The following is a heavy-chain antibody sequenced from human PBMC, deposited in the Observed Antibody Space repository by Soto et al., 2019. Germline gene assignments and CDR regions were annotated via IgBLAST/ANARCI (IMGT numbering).Heavy chain of an antibody. CDR1: GITLDSAW. J-gene: IGHJ4*02. CDR3: TTGYGSDWYG. Sequence: EVQLVESGGGWVKPGESLRLSCAASGITLDSAWVNWVRQAPGKGLEWVAQAKRKAAGGAIDYAAPVKGRFIISRDDSKNMAYLQMNSLKIEDTALYYCTTGYGSDWYGWGQGTLVTVSS. D-gene: IGHD6-19*01. V-gene: IGHV3-15*01. CDR2: AKRKAAGGAI.